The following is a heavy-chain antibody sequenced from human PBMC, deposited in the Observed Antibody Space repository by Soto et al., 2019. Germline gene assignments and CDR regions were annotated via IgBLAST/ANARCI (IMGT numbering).Heavy chain of an antibody. CDR1: GFTFSNAW. CDR3: TTDLGYCSSNCCYVIGY. D-gene: IGHD2-2*01. V-gene: IGHV3-15*01. CDR2: IKSKTDGGTT. J-gene: IGHJ4*02. Sequence: EVQLVESGGGLVKPGGSLRLSCAASGFTFSNAWMSWVRQAPGKGLEWVGRIKSKTDGGTTDYAATVKCRFTISRDDSKHTQYLQMNRVKTADTAGYYCTTDLGYCSSNCCYVIGYWGPGTLVTVSS.